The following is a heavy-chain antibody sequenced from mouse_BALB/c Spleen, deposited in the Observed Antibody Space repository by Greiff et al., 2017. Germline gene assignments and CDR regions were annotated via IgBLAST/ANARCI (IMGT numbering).Heavy chain of an antibody. CDR1: GYSITSGYY. CDR3: ARGGYYAAMDY. V-gene: IGHV3-6*02. CDR2: ISYDGSN. D-gene: IGHD2-3*01. J-gene: IGHJ4*01. Sequence: EVKLVESGPGLVKPSQSLSLTCSVTGYSITSGYYWNWIRQFPGNKLEWMGYISYDGSNNYNPSLKNRISITRDTSKNQFFLKLNSVTTEDTATYYCARGGYYAAMDYWGQGTSVTVSS.